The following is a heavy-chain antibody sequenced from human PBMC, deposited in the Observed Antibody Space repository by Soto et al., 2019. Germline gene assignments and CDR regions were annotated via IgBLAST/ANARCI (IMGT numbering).Heavy chain of an antibody. D-gene: IGHD2-8*01. CDR3: ARDLSIVGRYCTNGVCYWDY. Sequence: GSVKVSCKASGYTFTSYYMHWVRQAPGQGLEWMGIINPSGGSTSYAQKFQGRVTMTRDTSTSTVYMELSSLRSEDTAVYYCARDLSIVGRYCTNGVCYWDYWGQGTLVTVSS. CDR2: INPSGGST. V-gene: IGHV1-46*01. J-gene: IGHJ4*02. CDR1: GYTFTSYY.